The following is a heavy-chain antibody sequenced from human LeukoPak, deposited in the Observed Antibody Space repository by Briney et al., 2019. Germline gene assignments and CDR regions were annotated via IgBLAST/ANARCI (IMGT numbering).Heavy chain of an antibody. CDR1: GFTFSSYS. CDR2: ISSSSSYI. CDR3: ARDRMGGNWASFDY. Sequence: GGSLRLSCAASGFTFSSYSMNWVRQAPGKGLEWVSSISSSSSYIYYADSVKGRFTISRDNAKNSLYLQMNSLRAEDTAVYYCARDRMGGNWASFDYWGQGTLVTVS. V-gene: IGHV3-21*01. D-gene: IGHD7-27*01. J-gene: IGHJ4*02.